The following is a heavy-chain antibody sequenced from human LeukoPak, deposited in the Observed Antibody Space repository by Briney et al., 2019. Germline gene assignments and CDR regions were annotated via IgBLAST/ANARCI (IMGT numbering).Heavy chain of an antibody. Sequence: PSQTLSLTCAVCGGSISSGGYSWSWIRQPPGKGLEWIGYIYHSGSTYYNPSLKSRVTISVDRSKNQFSLKLSSVTAADTAVYYCARGHKDCSSTSCPSYYFDYWGQGTLVTVSS. CDR3: ARGHKDCSSTSCPSYYFDY. D-gene: IGHD2-2*01. J-gene: IGHJ4*02. V-gene: IGHV4-30-2*01. CDR2: IYHSGST. CDR1: GGSISSGGYS.